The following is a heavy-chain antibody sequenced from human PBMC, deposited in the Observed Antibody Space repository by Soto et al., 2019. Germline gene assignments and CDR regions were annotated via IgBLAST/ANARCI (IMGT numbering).Heavy chain of an antibody. J-gene: IGHJ5*02. CDR3: AREGLIDYGDYDGWFDP. CDR2: IKQDGSEK. V-gene: IGHV3-7*01. Sequence: PGGSLRLSCAASGFTFSSYWMSWVRQAPWKGLEWVANIKQDGSEKYYVDSVKGRFTISRDNAKNSLYLQMNSLRAEDTAVYYCAREGLIDYGDYDGWFDPWGQGTLVTVSS. CDR1: GFTFSSYW. D-gene: IGHD4-17*01.